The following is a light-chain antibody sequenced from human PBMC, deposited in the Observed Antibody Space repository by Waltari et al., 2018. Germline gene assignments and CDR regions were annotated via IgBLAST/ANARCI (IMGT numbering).Light chain of an antibody. Sequence: QSALTQPASVSGSPGQSITISCTGTSSDVGSYNYVSWYQQHPGKTPRLIIYEVNNRPSGVSNRFSASKAGDTASLTISGLQAEYEADYYCCSFTTTNTWVFGGGTKLTVL. J-gene: IGLJ2*01. CDR2: EVN. CDR3: CSFTTTNTWV. CDR1: SSDVGSYNY. V-gene: IGLV2-14*01.